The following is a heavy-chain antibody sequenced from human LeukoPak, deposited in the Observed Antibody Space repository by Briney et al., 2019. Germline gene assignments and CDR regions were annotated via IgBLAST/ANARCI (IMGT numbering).Heavy chain of an antibody. CDR1: GGSISSYY. CDR2: IYTSGST. Sequence: SETLSLTCTVSGGSISSYYWSWIRQPAGKGLEWIGRIYTSGSTNYNPSLKSRVTMSVDTSKSQFSLKLSSVTAADTAVYYCARATVDTAMGHFDYWGQGTLVTVSS. V-gene: IGHV4-4*07. D-gene: IGHD5-18*01. J-gene: IGHJ4*02. CDR3: ARATVDTAMGHFDY.